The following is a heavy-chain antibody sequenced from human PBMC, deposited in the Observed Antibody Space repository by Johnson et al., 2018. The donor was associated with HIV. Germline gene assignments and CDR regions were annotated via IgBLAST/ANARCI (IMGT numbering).Heavy chain of an antibody. CDR2: ISSSGSTI. Sequence: QVQLVESGGGLVKPGGSLRLSCAASGFTFSDYYMSWIRQAPGKGLEWVSYISSSGSTIYYADSVKGRFTISRHNAKNSLYLQMHSLRAEDTAVYYFARDRQSGGGDADAFDIWGQGTMVSVSS. V-gene: IGHV3-11*04. J-gene: IGHJ3*02. CDR1: GFTFSDYY. D-gene: IGHD1-26*01. CDR3: ARDRQSGGGDADAFDI.